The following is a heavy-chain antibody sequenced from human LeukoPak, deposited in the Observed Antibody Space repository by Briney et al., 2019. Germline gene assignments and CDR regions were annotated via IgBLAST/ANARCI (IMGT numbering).Heavy chain of an antibody. CDR3: ARDFSSGMDV. Sequence: GGSLRLSCAASGFTFSSYSMNWVRQAPGQGLEWVSSISSSGSYIYYADSVKGRFTISRDNAKNSLYLQMNSLRAEDTGVYYCARDFSSGMDVWGQGTTVTVSS. CDR2: ISSSGSYI. J-gene: IGHJ6*02. CDR1: GFTFSSYS. D-gene: IGHD6-19*01. V-gene: IGHV3-21*01.